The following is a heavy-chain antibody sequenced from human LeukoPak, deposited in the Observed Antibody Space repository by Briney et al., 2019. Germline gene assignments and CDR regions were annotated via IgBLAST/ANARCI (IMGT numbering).Heavy chain of an antibody. J-gene: IGHJ6*03. CDR3: AKSAGATGYYYYYMDV. CDR1: GFTFSSYA. Sequence: PGGSLRLSCAASGFTFSSYAMNWVRQAPGKGLEWVSTISGSGDSTYYAASVKGRFTISRDNSKNTLYLQMNSLRAEDTAVYYCAKSAGATGYYYYYMDVWGKETTVTVSS. CDR2: ISGSGDST. V-gene: IGHV3-23*01. D-gene: IGHD1-26*01.